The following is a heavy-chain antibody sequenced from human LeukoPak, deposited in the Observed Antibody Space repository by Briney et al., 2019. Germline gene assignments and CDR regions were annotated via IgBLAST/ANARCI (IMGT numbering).Heavy chain of an antibody. J-gene: IGHJ4*02. V-gene: IGHV3-21*01. D-gene: IGHD3-10*01. CDR1: GFTFNSYS. CDR3: ARSFFNEVGEPYFDH. Sequence: GGSLRLSCAASGFTFNSYSMNWVRQAPGKGLEWVSSISSSSSYIYYADSVKGRFTISRDNHKKTLYLQMNSLRVEDTALYFCARSFFNEVGEPYFDHWGQGTLVTVSS. CDR2: ISSSSSYI.